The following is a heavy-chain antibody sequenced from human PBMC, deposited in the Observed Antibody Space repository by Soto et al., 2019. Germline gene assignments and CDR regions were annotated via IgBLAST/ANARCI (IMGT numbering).Heavy chain of an antibody. Sequence: GGSLRLSCAASGFTFSSYWMHWVRQAPGKGLVWVSRINSDGSSTSYADSVKGRFTISRDNAKNTLYLQMNSLRAEDTAVYYCARGDYYDSSGYYSDAFDIWGQGTMVTVSS. CDR3: ARGDYYDSSGYYSDAFDI. D-gene: IGHD3-22*01. J-gene: IGHJ3*02. V-gene: IGHV3-74*01. CDR2: INSDGSST. CDR1: GFTFSSYW.